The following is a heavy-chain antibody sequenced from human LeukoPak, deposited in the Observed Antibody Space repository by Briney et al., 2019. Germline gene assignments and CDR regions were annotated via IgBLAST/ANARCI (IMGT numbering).Heavy chain of an antibody. CDR2: ISYDGSNK. Sequence: GGSLRLSCAASGFTFSSYAMHWVRQAPGKGLEWVAVISYDGSNKYYADSVKGRFTISRDNSKNTLYLQMNSLRAEDTAVYYCARDKATVTTPRGPLDYWGQGTLVTVSS. V-gene: IGHV3-30-3*01. CDR1: GFTFSSYA. D-gene: IGHD4-17*01. J-gene: IGHJ4*02. CDR3: ARDKATVTTPRGPLDY.